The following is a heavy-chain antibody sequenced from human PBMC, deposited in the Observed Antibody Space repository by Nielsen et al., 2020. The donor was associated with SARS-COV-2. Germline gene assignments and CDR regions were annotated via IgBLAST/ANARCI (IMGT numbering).Heavy chain of an antibody. V-gene: IGHV4-39*01. CDR3: ASPMEDYGDYEDPPSAFDI. D-gene: IGHD4-17*01. Sequence: SETLSPTFTVSGGPISSRSYYWGWSRQPPGKGLEWIGRINYSGSTYYNSSLKCRVTISVDTSKNQFSLKLSSVTAADTAVYYCASPMEDYGDYEDPPSAFDIWGQGTMVTVSS. CDR1: GGPISSRSYY. J-gene: IGHJ3*02. CDR2: INYSGST.